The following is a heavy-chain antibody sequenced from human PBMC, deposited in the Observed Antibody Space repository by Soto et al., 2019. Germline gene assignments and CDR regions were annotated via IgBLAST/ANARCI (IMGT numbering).Heavy chain of an antibody. V-gene: IGHV3-23*01. CDR1: GFTFSNYA. Sequence: PGGSLRLSCAASGFTFSNYAMTWVRQAPGKGLEWVSGISASGGSTYYADSVKGRVTISRDNSKNTVYLQMRSLRADDTAVYFCAKDRDYSDNWDPLDVWGQGTTVTVSS. J-gene: IGHJ6*02. CDR2: ISASGGST. D-gene: IGHD1-1*01. CDR3: AKDRDYSDNWDPLDV.